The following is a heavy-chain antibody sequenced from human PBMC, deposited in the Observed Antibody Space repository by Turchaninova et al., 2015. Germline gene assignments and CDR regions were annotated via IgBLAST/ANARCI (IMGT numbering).Heavy chain of an antibody. J-gene: IGHJ4*02. CDR3: ARDNAASSGWYYFDY. CDR2: INPHSGCA. V-gene: IGHV1-2*06. Sequence: QVQLVQSGAAVTKPGASVKVSCKAAGYTFPGYYMHWGRQAPGQGLEWMGRINPHSGCANYAQKLQGRVTMTRDTSISTAYMELSRLTSDDTALYYCARDNAASSGWYYFDYWGQGALVTVSS. D-gene: IGHD6-19*01. CDR1: GYTFPGYY.